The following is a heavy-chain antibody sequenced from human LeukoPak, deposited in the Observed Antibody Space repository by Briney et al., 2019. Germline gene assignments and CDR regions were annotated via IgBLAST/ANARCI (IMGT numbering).Heavy chain of an antibody. J-gene: IGHJ4*02. CDR3: ARVGGGSYYRHFDY. D-gene: IGHD1-26*01. Sequence: SETLSLTCTVSGGSIGSYYWSWIRQPPGKGLEWIGYIYYSGGTNYNPSLKSRVTISVDTSKNHFSLTLSSVTAADTAVYYCARVGGGSYYRHFDYWGQGILVTVSS. V-gene: IGHV4-59*01. CDR2: IYYSGGT. CDR1: GGSIGSYY.